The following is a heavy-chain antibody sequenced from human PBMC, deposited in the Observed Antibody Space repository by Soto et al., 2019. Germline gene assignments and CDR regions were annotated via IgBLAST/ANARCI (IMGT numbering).Heavy chain of an antibody. Sequence: SVKVSCKASGGTFSSYAISWVRQAPGQGLEWMGGIIPIFGTANYAQKFQGRVTITADESTSTAYMELSSLRSEDTAVYYCARGTRSVVVVAATYFDYWGQGTLVTVSS. V-gene: IGHV1-69*13. CDR2: IIPIFGTA. J-gene: IGHJ4*02. D-gene: IGHD2-15*01. CDR3: ARGTRSVVVVAATYFDY. CDR1: GGTFSSYA.